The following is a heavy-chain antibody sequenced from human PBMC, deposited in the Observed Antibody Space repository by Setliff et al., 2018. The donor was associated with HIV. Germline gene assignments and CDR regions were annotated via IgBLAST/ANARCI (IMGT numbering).Heavy chain of an antibody. V-gene: IGHV4-61*09. J-gene: IGHJ4*02. CDR1: GVSISSGSYY. CDR3: ARPAPRGYSYGHYRLDY. CDR2: IYTSGST. Sequence: SEPLSLTCTVSGVSISSGSYYWSWIRQPAGKGLEWIGHIYTSGSTNYNPSLKSRVTISVDTSKNQFSLKLSSVTAADTAVYYCARPAPRGYSYGHYRLDYWGQGTLVTVSS. D-gene: IGHD5-18*01.